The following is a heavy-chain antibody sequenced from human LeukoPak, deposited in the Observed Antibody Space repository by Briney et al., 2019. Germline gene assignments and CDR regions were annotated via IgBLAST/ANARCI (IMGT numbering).Heavy chain of an antibody. V-gene: IGHV1-2*06. CDR3: ARAAYYYDGSGYYLGD. CDR1: GYTFTSYG. J-gene: IGHJ4*02. CDR2: INPNSGGT. D-gene: IGHD3-22*01. Sequence: ASVKVSCKASGYTFTSYGISWVRQAPGQGLEWMGRINPNSGGTDYEQKFQARVTMTRDTSISTAYMELSRLRSDDTALYYCARAAYYYDGSGYYLGDWGQGTLVTVSS.